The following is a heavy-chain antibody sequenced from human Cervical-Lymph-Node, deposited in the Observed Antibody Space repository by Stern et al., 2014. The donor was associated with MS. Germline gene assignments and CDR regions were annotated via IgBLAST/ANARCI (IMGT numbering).Heavy chain of an antibody. Sequence: VQLVESGAEVKEPGSSVKVSCKASGGTFNTDAITWVRQAPGLGLEWVGRIIPILGTAKYAQRFQGRVTITANTSTATAIMELGSLRSDDTAIYYCARGYYDSYIYYAEYLQHWGQGTLITVSS. V-gene: IGHV1-69*06. CDR1: GGTFNTDA. D-gene: IGHD5-24*01. CDR3: ARGYYDSYIYYAEYLQH. CDR2: IIPILGTA. J-gene: IGHJ1*01.